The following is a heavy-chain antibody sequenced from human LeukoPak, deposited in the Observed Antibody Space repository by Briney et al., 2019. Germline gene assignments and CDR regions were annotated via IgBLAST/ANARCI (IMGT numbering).Heavy chain of an antibody. V-gene: IGHV4-59*01. CDR1: GGSISSSY. J-gene: IGHJ4*02. D-gene: IGHD3-22*01. CDR2: IYYSGST. CDR3: ARESNYYDSSGYWGIED. Sequence: SETLSLTCTVSGGSISSSYWSWIRQPPGKGLEWIGYIYYSGSTNYNPSLKSRVTISLDTSKKQFSLKLSSVTAADTAVYYCARESNYYDSSGYWGIEDWGQGTLVTVSS.